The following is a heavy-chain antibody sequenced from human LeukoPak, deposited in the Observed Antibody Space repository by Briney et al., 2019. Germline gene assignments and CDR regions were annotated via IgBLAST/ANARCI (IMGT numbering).Heavy chain of an antibody. CDR2: IYSGGST. V-gene: IGHV3-66*01. Sequence: GSLRLSCAASGFTVSSNYMTWVRQAPGKGLEWVSVIYSGGSTYYADTVKGRFTISRDNSKSTLYLQMNSLGVEDTAVYYCARGIAVADTGFFDYWGHGNLVSVSS. CDR3: ARGIAVADTGFFDY. J-gene: IGHJ4*01. D-gene: IGHD6-19*01. CDR1: GFTVSSNY.